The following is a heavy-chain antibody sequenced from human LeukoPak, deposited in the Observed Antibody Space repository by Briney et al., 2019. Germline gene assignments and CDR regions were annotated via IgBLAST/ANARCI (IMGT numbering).Heavy chain of an antibody. J-gene: IGHJ5*02. CDR3: ARDRSLYSRGAAGGNWFDP. CDR1: GFTFSSYW. Sequence: GGSLRLSCAASGFTFSSYWMSWVRQAPGKGLEWVANIKQDGSEKYYLDSVKGRFTISRDNAKNSLYLQMNSLRAEDTAVYYCARDRSLYSRGAAGGNWFDPWGQGTLVTVSS. V-gene: IGHV3-7*03. D-gene: IGHD6-13*01. CDR2: IKQDGSEK.